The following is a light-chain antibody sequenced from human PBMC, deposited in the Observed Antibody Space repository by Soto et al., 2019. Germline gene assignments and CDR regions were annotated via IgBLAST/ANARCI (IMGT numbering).Light chain of an antibody. CDR1: ENVGSS. Sequence: EIVLTQSPAILSLSPGERATLSCRASENVGSSLGWYQQKPGQAPRLVIYDASERVTGFPARFSGSGSETDFTLTISSLEPEDFAVYYCQHRGDWPLAFGQGTKLEIK. J-gene: IGKJ2*01. V-gene: IGKV3-11*01. CDR2: DAS. CDR3: QHRGDWPLA.